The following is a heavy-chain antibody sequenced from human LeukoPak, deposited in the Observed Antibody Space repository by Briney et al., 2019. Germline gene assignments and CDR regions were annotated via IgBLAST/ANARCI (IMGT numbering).Heavy chain of an antibody. CDR3: ARDLGDYWSGFRSYFFEY. CDR1: DDSITMYY. J-gene: IGHJ4*02. Sequence: SETLSLTCTVSDDSITMYYWTWIRQPPGKGLEWIGSISHGESTYYNASLKSRASISIDTSKNQFSLKLSSVTAADTAVYYCARDLGDYWSGFRSYFFEYWGQGTLVTVSS. CDR2: ISHGEST. V-gene: IGHV4-38-2*02. D-gene: IGHD3-3*01.